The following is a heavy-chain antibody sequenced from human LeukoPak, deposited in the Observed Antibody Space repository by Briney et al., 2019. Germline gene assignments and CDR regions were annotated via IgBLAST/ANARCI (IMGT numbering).Heavy chain of an antibody. CDR2: IYTSGST. CDR1: GGSISAYY. V-gene: IGHV4-4*07. D-gene: IGHD2-2*01. Sequence: SQTLSLTCTVSGGSISAYYWSWIRQPAGKGLEWIVRIYTSGSTNYTPSLKSRVTMSQDTSKNQFSLKLSSVTAADTAVYYCARGIYCSSTTCYYYYYYMDVWGKGTTVTVSS. J-gene: IGHJ6*03. CDR3: ARGIYCSSTTCYYYYYYMDV.